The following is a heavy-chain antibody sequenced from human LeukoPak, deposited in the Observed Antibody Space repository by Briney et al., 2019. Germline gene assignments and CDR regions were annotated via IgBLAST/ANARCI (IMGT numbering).Heavy chain of an antibody. CDR1: GHTFTNFG. CDR3: AKNRGTTWWDSVDF. Sequence: ASVKVSCKASGHTFTNFGITWVRQAPGQGLEWMGWISGDNGNTNYAQRLQGRVTMTIETATTTGYMELRSLRSDDTAVYYCAKNRGTTWWDSVDFWGQGTLVTVSS. V-gene: IGHV1-18*01. J-gene: IGHJ4*02. D-gene: IGHD1-7*01. CDR2: ISGDNGNT.